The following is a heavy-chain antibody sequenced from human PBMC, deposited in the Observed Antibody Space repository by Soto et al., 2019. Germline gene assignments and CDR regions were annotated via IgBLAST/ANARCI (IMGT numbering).Heavy chain of an antibody. CDR1: GFTFSGYA. Sequence: GGSLRLSCGASGFTFSGYAMSWVRQSPGKGLEWVSAISGSGASTYYADSVKGRFTFSRDNSNNTLFLLMDSLRAEDTAIYYRARCTSPWYYYAMDVWGQGTTVTVSS. V-gene: IGHV3-23*01. J-gene: IGHJ6*02. D-gene: IGHD2-2*01. CDR3: ARCTSPWYYYAMDV. CDR2: ISGSGAST.